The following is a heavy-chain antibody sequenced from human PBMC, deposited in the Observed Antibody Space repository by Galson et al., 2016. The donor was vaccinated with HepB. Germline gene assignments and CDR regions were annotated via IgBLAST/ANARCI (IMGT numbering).Heavy chain of an antibody. CDR3: ARSRFGSGSYYSCPDS. Sequence: SLRLSCAASGFTFSSYTLHWVRQAPGKGLEWAALISNDGSIKFYADSVKGRFSISRDNSRATVYLQMNSLRTEDTAVYYCARSRFGSGSYYSCPDSWGQGTLVTVSS. J-gene: IGHJ4*02. CDR2: ISNDGSIK. D-gene: IGHD3-10*01. CDR1: GFTFSSYT. V-gene: IGHV3-30-3*01.